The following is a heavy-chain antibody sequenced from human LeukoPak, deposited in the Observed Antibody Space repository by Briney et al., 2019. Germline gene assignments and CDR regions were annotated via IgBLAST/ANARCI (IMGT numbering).Heavy chain of an antibody. CDR3: ARVGGGGFDY. Sequence: PSETLSLTCTVSGGSISSNYWSWIRQPPGKGLEWIGYISYSGSTNYNPSLKSRVTISVDTSKNQFSLKLSSVTAADTAVYYCARVGGGGFDYWGQGTLVTVSS. J-gene: IGHJ4*02. V-gene: IGHV4-59*01. D-gene: IGHD3-16*01. CDR2: ISYSGST. CDR1: GGSISSNY.